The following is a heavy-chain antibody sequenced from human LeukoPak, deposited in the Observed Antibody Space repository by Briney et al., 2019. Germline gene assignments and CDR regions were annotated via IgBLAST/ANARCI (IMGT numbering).Heavy chain of an antibody. V-gene: IGHV4-34*11. CDR1: GGSFSGYY. D-gene: IGHD1-26*01. Sequence: PSETLSLTCAVYGGSFSGYYWSWIRQPPGKGLEWIGYVSYSGNTNYNPSFNGRVTISLDTSKSQFSLSLNSVTAADTAVYFCARGGASSRYFGYWGQGTLVTVSS. CDR2: VSYSGNT. CDR3: ARGGASSRYFGY. J-gene: IGHJ4*02.